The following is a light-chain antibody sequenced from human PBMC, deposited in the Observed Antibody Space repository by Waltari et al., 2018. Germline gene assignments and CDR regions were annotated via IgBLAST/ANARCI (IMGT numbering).Light chain of an antibody. V-gene: IGKV1-12*01. CDR1: QESNGW. CDR2: AAS. J-gene: IGKJ1*01. CDR3: QQGNSFPPT. Sequence: DIQMTQSPSSVSASVGDRVTITCRASQESNGWLTWYQQKPGKAPKLLIYAASTLQTGVPSRFSGGGSGTDFTLTITGLQPEDFAIYFCQQGNSFPPTFGQGTKVDSK.